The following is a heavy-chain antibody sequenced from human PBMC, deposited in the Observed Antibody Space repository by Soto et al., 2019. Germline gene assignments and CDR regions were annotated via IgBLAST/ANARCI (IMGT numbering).Heavy chain of an antibody. CDR2: IDPDGSQK. CDR3: ARDMGPSGAYGY. Sequence: EVQLVDSGGDLVQPGGSLRLSCAASGFTFSTYWMSWVRQAPGKGLEWVANIDPDGSQKYYVDSVKGRFTISRDNAKNSLYLQMNSLRAEDTAVYYWARDMGPSGAYGYWGQGTRVTVSS. D-gene: IGHD1-26*01. CDR1: GFTFSTYW. V-gene: IGHV3-7*03. J-gene: IGHJ4*02.